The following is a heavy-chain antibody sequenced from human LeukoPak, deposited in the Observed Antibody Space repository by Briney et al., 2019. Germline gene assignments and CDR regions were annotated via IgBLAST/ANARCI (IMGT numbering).Heavy chain of an antibody. D-gene: IGHD3-10*01. Sequence: PGGSLRLYCAASGFTFSSYAMSWVRQAPGKGLEWVSAISGSGGSTYYADSVKGRFTISRDNSKNTLYLQMNSLRAEDTAVYYCAKGRAGSGSYYNYWGQGTLVTVSS. CDR2: ISGSGGST. CDR1: GFTFSSYA. J-gene: IGHJ4*02. V-gene: IGHV3-23*01. CDR3: AKGRAGSGSYYNY.